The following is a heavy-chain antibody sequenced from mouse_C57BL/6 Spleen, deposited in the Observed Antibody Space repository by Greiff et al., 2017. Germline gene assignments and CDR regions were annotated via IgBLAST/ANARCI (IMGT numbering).Heavy chain of an antibody. CDR3: ARPTTVVAHWYFDV. V-gene: IGHV1-81*01. CDR2: IYPRSGNT. CDR1: GYTFTSYG. Sequence: QVQLQESGAELARPGASVKLSCKASGYTFTSYGISWVKQRTGQGLEWIGEIYPRSGNTYYNEKFKGKATLTADKSSSTAYMELRSLTSDDSAVYFCARPTTVVAHWYFDVWGTGTTVTVSS. D-gene: IGHD1-1*01. J-gene: IGHJ1*03.